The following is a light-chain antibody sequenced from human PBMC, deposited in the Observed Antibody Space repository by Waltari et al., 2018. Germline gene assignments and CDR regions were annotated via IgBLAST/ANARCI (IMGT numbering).Light chain of an antibody. Sequence: QSALTQPPSASGSPGQSVTIPCTGTTSDVRGYNYVSWYQQHPGKAPKLIIAEVTKRPSGVPDRFSGSKSGNTASLTVSGLQAEDEADYYCSSYAHSNTVVFGGGTRLTVL. CDR1: TSDVRGYNY. J-gene: IGLJ2*01. CDR3: SSYAHSNTVV. V-gene: IGLV2-8*01. CDR2: EVT.